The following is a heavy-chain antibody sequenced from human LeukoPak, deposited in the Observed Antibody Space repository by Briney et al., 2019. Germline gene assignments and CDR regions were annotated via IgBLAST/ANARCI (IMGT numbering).Heavy chain of an antibody. CDR3: ARVLAVAGTPFDY. CDR2: IYYSGST. V-gene: IGHV4-59*01. CDR1: GGSISSYY. Sequence: PSETLSLTCTVSGGSISSYYWSWIRPPPGKGLEWIGYIYYSGSTHYNPSLKSRAALSVDTSKNHFSLKLSSVTAADTAVYYCARVLAVAGTPFDYWGQGTLVTVSS. D-gene: IGHD6-19*01. J-gene: IGHJ4*02.